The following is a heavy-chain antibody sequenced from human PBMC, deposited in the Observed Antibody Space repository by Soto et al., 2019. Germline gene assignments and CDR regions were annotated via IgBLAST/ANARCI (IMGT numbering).Heavy chain of an antibody. Sequence: QVQLVESGGGLVKPGGSLRLSCAASGFTFSDHYMSWIRQAPGKGLEWVSYISTSSYYTNDADSVKGRFTISRDNAKNSLYLQMNSLRAEDTAVYYCAREGDGYILDYWGQGTLVTVSS. J-gene: IGHJ4*02. D-gene: IGHD5-12*01. V-gene: IGHV3-11*05. CDR3: AREGDGYILDY. CDR2: ISTSSYYT. CDR1: GFTFSDHY.